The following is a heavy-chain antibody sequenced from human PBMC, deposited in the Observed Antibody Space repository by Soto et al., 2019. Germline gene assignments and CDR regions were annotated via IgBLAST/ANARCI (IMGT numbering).Heavy chain of an antibody. D-gene: IGHD6-19*01. CDR1: GAAINTYS. CDR3: ARDREAGYNFYYGMDV. Sequence: SETLSLTCSVSGAAINTYSWTWIRQPAGKGLEWIGRIYTSASINYNPSLKGRVTLSVDTSTNQVSLRLASVTAADTAIYYCARDREAGYNFYYGMDVWGQGTTVTVAS. CDR2: IYTSASI. J-gene: IGHJ6*02. V-gene: IGHV4-4*07.